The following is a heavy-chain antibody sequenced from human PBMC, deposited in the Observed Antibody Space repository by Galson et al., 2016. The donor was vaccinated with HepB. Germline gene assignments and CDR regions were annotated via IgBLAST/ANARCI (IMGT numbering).Heavy chain of an antibody. CDR1: GFSLTARGVG. D-gene: IGHD5-24*01. CDR3: AHTPDAYNSYYFDS. CDR2: IYWNDDK. J-gene: IGHJ4*02. Sequence: PALVKPPQTLTLTCTFSGFSLTARGVGVGWIRQPPGQALEWLGIIYWNDDKRYTPSLRNRVTIIKGTSKTHVVLTVTTMDPLDTATYYCAHTPDAYNSYYFDSWGQGTLVTVSS. V-gene: IGHV2-5*01.